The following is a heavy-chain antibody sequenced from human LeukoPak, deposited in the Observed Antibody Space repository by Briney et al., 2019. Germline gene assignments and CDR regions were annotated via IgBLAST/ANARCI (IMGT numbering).Heavy chain of an antibody. D-gene: IGHD1-1*01. J-gene: IGHJ4*02. CDR3: AKSWNYFDY. CDR2: MSYDGSSK. CDR1: GSTFSTYP. V-gene: IGHV3-30*18. Sequence: GGPLSSPWAAFGSTFSTYPFHWFGQPPGKGLEWVAVMSYDGSSKYYADSVKGRFTISRDNSKNTLYLQMNNLRPEDTAVYYCAKSWNYFDYWGQGTLVTVSS.